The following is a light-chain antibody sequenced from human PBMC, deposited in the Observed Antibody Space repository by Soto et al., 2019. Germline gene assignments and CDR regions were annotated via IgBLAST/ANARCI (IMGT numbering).Light chain of an antibody. Sequence: DIQMTQSPSSLSASVRDRVTITCRASQSISSWLAWYQQKPGKAPKLLIYDASSLESGVPSRFSGSGSGTDFTLTISRLEPEDSAVYYCQQYSRAPITFGQGTRLEIK. CDR3: QQYSRAPIT. CDR2: DAS. J-gene: IGKJ5*01. V-gene: IGKV1-5*01. CDR1: QSISSW.